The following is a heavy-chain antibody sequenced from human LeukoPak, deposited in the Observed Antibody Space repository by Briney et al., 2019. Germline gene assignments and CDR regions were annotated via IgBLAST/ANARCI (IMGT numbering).Heavy chain of an antibody. V-gene: IGHV4-59*08. CDR3: ARPQNSGYYYYLDL. Sequence: SETLSLTCTVSGGSITSYYWSWIRQPPGKGLEWIVYIYNSGSTSYNPSLKSRVTMSVDTSENQLSLKLSSVTAADTAIYYCARPQNSGYYYYLDLWGRGTLVTVSS. D-gene: IGHD3-22*01. CDR1: GGSITSYY. J-gene: IGHJ2*01. CDR2: IYNSGST.